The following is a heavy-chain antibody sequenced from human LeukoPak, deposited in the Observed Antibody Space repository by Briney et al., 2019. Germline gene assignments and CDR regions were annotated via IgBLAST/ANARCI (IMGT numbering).Heavy chain of an antibody. V-gene: IGHV3-11*01. J-gene: IGHJ6*03. CDR1: GFIVSSNY. CDR3: ARVLRYCSGGNCCSGGLGYMDV. CDR2: ISRSGSTK. Sequence: GGSLRLSCAASGFIVSSNYMSWVRQAPGKGLEWVSSISRSGSTKYYADSVKGRFTISRDNAKNSLFLQMNSLRAEDTAVYYCARVLRYCSGGNCCSGGLGYMDVWGKGTTVTISS. D-gene: IGHD2-15*01.